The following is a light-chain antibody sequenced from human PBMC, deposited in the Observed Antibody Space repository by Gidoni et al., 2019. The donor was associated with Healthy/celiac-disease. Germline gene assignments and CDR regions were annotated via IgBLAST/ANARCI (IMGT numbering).Light chain of an antibody. CDR3: MQAIQSPRT. J-gene: IGKJ3*01. V-gene: IGKV2-28*01. CDR2: LGS. Sequence: DIVMTQSPLSLPVTPGEPASISFRSSQGLLHSSGYNYSDWYLQKPGQSPQLLIYLGSNRASGVPDRFSGSGSGTDFTLKISRVEAEDVGVYYCMQAIQSPRTFGPGTKVEIK. CDR1: QGLLHSSGYNY.